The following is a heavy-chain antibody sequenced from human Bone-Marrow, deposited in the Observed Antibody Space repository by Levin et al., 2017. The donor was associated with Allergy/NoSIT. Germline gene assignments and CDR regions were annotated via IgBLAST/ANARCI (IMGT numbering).Heavy chain of an antibody. CDR2: IYWDDDK. Sequence: KMSGPTLVKPTQTLTLTCTFSGFSLSTSGVGVGWIRQPPGKALEWLALIYWDDDKRYSPSLKSRLTITKDTSKNQVVLTITNMDPVDTATYYCAREHYGDYGINGYFDLWGRGTLVTVSS. J-gene: IGHJ2*01. V-gene: IGHV2-5*02. CDR3: AREHYGDYGINGYFDL. CDR1: GFSLSTSGVG. D-gene: IGHD4-17*01.